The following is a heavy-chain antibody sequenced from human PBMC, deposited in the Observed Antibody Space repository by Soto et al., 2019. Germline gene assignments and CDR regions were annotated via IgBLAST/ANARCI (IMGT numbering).Heavy chain of an antibody. D-gene: IGHD4-17*01. Sequence: PGGPLRVSCAASGFTFSSYGMHWVRQAPGKGLEWVAVISYDGSNKYYADSVKGRFTISRDNSKNTLYLQMNSLRAEDTAVYYCACDYGVSYYYYGMDVWGQGTTVTVSS. CDR3: ACDYGVSYYYYGMDV. J-gene: IGHJ6*02. V-gene: IGHV3-30*03. CDR2: ISYDGSNK. CDR1: GFTFSSYG.